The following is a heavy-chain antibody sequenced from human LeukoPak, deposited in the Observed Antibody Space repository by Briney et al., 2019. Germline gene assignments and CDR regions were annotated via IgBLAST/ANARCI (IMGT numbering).Heavy chain of an antibody. V-gene: IGHV1-2*02. J-gene: IGHJ5*02. Sequence: ASVKVSCKASGYTFTGYYMHWVRQAPGQGLEWMGWINPNSGGTNYAQKFQGRVTMTRDTSISTAYMELSRLRSDDTAVYYCARGGGRVVVVPAAKNNWFDPWGQGTLVTVSS. D-gene: IGHD2-2*01. CDR2: INPNSGGT. CDR3: ARGGGRVVVVPAAKNNWFDP. CDR1: GYTFTGYY.